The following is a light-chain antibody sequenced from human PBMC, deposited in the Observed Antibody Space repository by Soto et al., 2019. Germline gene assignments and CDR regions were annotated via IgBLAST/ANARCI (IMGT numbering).Light chain of an antibody. CDR2: GAS. V-gene: IGKV3-15*01. CDR3: QQNNNWPPWT. CDR1: QSVSSN. Sequence: EIVMTQSPATLSVSPGERATLSCRASQSVSSNLAWYQQKPGQAPRLRIYGASARATGIPARFSGSGSGTEFTLNISSLQSEDFAVYYCQQNNNWPPWTFGQGTKVEIK. J-gene: IGKJ1*01.